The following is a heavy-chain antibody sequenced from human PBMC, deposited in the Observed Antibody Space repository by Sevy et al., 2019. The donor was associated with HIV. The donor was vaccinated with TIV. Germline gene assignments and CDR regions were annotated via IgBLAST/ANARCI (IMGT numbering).Heavy chain of an antibody. CDR3: VKEVSEYSYSDY. Sequence: GGSLRLSCAASGFTFSNYAMSWVRQTPGKGLEWVSAISGSAHRTYYTDSVKGRFTFSRDNSKNMLFLQMKGLRAEDTAVYYCVKEVSEYSYSDYWGQGTLVTVSS. V-gene: IGHV3-23*01. CDR1: GFTFSNYA. D-gene: IGHD5-18*01. J-gene: IGHJ4*02. CDR2: ISGSAHRT.